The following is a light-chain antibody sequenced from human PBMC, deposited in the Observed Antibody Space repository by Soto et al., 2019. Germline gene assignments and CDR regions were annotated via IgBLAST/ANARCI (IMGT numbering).Light chain of an antibody. CDR1: QSINNNY. Sequence: EILLTQSPGTLSLSPGERATLSCRASQSINNNYLAWYQQKRGQAPRLLIYGASSRATGIPDRFSGSGSGTDFTLTISRLEPEDFAVSYCQQYGGSPRTFGQESRVKIK. CDR3: QQYGGSPRT. CDR2: GAS. V-gene: IGKV3-20*01. J-gene: IGKJ1*01.